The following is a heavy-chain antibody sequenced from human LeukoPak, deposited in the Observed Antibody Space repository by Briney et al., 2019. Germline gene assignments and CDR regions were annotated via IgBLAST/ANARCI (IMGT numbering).Heavy chain of an antibody. CDR1: GFTFSLYA. CDR3: ARDTYPPQLTDY. D-gene: IGHD5-18*01. Sequence: QPGGSLRLSCAASGFTFSLYAMNWVRQAPGKGLEWVSYINSDSDDIHYADSVKGRFTISRDIAKNLLYLQMNSLRAEDTAVYYCARDTYPPQLTDYWGQGTLVTVSS. CDR2: INSDSDDI. V-gene: IGHV3-48*04. J-gene: IGHJ4*02.